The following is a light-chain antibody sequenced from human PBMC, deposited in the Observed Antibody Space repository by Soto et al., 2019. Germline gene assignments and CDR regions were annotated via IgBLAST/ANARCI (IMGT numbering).Light chain of an antibody. V-gene: IGKV1-5*01. CDR3: QQYNSYSLT. CDR2: DAS. CDR1: QSISSW. J-gene: IGKJ5*01. Sequence: DIQMTQSPSTLSASVGDRVTITCRASQSISSWLAWYQQKPGKAPKLLIYDASSLESGVPSRFSGSGSGTEFTLTISSLQPHDFATYYCQQYNSYSLTFGQGTRLEIK.